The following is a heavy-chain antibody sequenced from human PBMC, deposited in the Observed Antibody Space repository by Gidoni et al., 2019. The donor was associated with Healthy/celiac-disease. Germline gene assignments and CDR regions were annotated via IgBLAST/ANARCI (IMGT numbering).Heavy chain of an antibody. J-gene: IGHJ5*02. V-gene: IGHV4-61*02. CDR1: GGSISSGSSY. CDR3: ARDSGWFDP. CDR2: IYTSGST. Sequence: QVQLQESGPGLVKPSQTLSLTCTVSGGSISSGSSYWSWIRQPAGKGLEWIGRIYTSGSTNYNPSLKSRVTISVDTSKNQFSLKLSSVTAADTAVYYCARDSGWFDPWGQGTLVTVSS.